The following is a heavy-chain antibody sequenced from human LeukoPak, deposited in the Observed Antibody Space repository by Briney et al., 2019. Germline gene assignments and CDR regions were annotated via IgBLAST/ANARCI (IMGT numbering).Heavy chain of an antibody. J-gene: IGHJ3*02. CDR1: GGSFSGYY. V-gene: IGHV4-34*01. CDR3: ARHQAYGADAFDI. D-gene: IGHD4-17*01. Sequence: SETLSLTCAVYGGSFSGYYWSWIRQPPGKGLEWIGSIYYSGSTYYNPSLKSRVTISVDTSKNQFSLKLSSVTAADTAVYYCARHQAYGADAFDIWGQGTMVTVSS. CDR2: IYYSGST.